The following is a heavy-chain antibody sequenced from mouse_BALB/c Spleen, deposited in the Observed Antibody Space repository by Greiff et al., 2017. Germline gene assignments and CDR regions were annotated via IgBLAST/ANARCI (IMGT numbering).Heavy chain of an antibody. D-gene: IGHD2-3*01. CDR3: ARWLLRAMDY. J-gene: IGHJ4*01. Sequence: EVKVVESGGGLVQPGGSRKLSCAASGFTFSSFGMHWVRQAPEKGLEWVAYISSGSSTIYYADTVKGRFTISRDNPKNTLFLQMTSLRSEDTAMYYCARWLLRAMDYWGQGTSVTVSS. CDR1: GFTFSSFG. V-gene: IGHV5-17*02. CDR2: ISSGSSTI.